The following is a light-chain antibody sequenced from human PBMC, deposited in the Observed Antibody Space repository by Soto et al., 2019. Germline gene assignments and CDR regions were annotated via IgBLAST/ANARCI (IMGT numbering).Light chain of an antibody. CDR3: MQALQSLT. CDR2: FGS. V-gene: IGKV2-28*01. J-gene: IGKJ5*01. Sequence: EIVMTQSPLTLPVTPGEPASISCRSSQSLLYNNTYNYLDWYVQKPGQSPQLLIYFGSNRAPGVPDRFSGSGSGTDFTIKINRVEAEDVWTYYCMQALQSLTFGQGTRLEIQ. CDR1: QSLLYNNTYNY.